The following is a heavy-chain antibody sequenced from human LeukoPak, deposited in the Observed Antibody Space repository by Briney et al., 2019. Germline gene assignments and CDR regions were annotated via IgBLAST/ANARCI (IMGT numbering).Heavy chain of an antibody. CDR3: ARVAAEVVGVPGAIGFGWLRRDYYYMDV. D-gene: IGHD2-2*02. CDR2: INPSGGST. CDR1: GYTFTSYY. Sequence: ASVKVSCKASGYTFTSYYLHWVRQAPGEGLEWMGIINPSGGSTSYAQKFQGRVTMTRDMSTSTVYMELSSLRSEDTAVYYCARVAAEVVGVPGAIGFGWLRRDYYYMDVWGKGTTVTVSS. V-gene: IGHV1-46*01. J-gene: IGHJ6*03.